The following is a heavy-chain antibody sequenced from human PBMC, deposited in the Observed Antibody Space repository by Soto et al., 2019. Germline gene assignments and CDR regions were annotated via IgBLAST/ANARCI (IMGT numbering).Heavy chain of an antibody. CDR1: GFTFSSYA. Sequence: VGSLRLSCAASGFTFSSYAMHWVRQAPGKGLEWVAVISYDGSNKYYADSVKGRFTISRDNSKNTLYLQMNSLRAEDTAVYYCASDNWKEPDWGQGTLVTVSS. V-gene: IGHV3-30-3*01. CDR3: ASDNWKEPD. J-gene: IGHJ4*02. D-gene: IGHD1-20*01. CDR2: ISYDGSNK.